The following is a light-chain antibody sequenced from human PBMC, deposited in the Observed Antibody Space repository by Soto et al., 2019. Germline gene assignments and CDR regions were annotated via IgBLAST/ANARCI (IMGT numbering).Light chain of an antibody. Sequence: ESVLTQSPGTLSLSPGERATLSFSASQSVINNYLAWYQQKPGQAPRLLIYGASNRATGIPDRFSGSGSGTDFTLTISRLEPEDFAVYYCQQYGSSGTFGQGTKVDI. V-gene: IGKV3-20*01. CDR2: GAS. CDR1: QSVINNY. J-gene: IGKJ1*01. CDR3: QQYGSSGT.